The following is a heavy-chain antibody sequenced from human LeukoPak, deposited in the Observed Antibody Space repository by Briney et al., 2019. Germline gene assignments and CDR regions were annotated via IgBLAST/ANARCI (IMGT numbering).Heavy chain of an antibody. CDR3: ARQDSGPGRNWFDP. D-gene: IGHD3-10*01. CDR1: GGSISSSSHY. J-gene: IGHJ5*02. V-gene: IGHV4-39*01. CDR2: IYYSGST. Sequence: SETLSLTCTVSGGSISSSSHYWGWIRQPPGKGLEWIGSIYYSGSTYYNPSLKSRVTISVDTSKNQFSLKLSSVTAADTAVYYCARQDSGPGRNWFDPWGQGTLVTVSS.